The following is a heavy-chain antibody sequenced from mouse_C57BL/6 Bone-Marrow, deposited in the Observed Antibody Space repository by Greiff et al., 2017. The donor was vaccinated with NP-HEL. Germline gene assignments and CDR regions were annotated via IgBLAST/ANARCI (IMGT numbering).Heavy chain of an antibody. CDR3: TTVVLHPEGFAY. D-gene: IGHD6-1*01. CDR1: GFTFTDDY. J-gene: IGHJ3*01. Sequence: VQLQQSGAELVRPGASVKLSCKASGFTFTDDYMHWVKQRPEQGLEWIGWIYPKNGGTEYASKFQDKATIPADKSSNTAYLQLSSLTSEDPAVYYCTTVVLHPEGFAYGRKGTLLTLSA. CDR2: IYPKNGGT. V-gene: IGHV14-4*01.